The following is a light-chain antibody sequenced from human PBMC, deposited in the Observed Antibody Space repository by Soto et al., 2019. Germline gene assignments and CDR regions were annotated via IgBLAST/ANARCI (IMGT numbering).Light chain of an antibody. J-gene: IGKJ1*01. CDR1: QGISSW. CDR3: QQANNFPWT. V-gene: IGKV1-12*01. CDR2: VAS. Sequence: DIQMTQSPSSVSASVGDRVTITCRASQGISSWLAWYQHKPGKAPKLLIYVASTLQSGVPSRFSGSGSGTEFTLTISSLQPDDFATYYCQQANNFPWTFGQGTKVEIK.